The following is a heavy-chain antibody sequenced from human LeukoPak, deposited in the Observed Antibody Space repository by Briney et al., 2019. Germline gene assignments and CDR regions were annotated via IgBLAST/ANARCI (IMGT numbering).Heavy chain of an antibody. J-gene: IGHJ1*01. D-gene: IGHD2-2*01. Sequence: GGSLRLSCVASEFRFGRDWISWVRQAPGKRLEWVACIKEDGSEEYYVGSVRGRFAVSVDNGKNSLYLQMNSLRAEDTARYYCATLDSTKSVFWGRGTAVTVSS. V-gene: IGHV3-7*01. CDR2: IKEDGSEE. CDR3: ATLDSTKSVF. CDR1: EFRFGRDW.